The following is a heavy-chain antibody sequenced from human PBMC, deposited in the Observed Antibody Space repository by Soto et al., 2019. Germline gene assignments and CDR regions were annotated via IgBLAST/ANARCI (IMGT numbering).Heavy chain of an antibody. D-gene: IGHD4-4*01. CDR2: IYSIGNT. CDR1: GASIRSSAY. V-gene: IGHV4-39*01. J-gene: IGHJ6*02. CDR3: SRNSRYSTDV. Sequence: PSETLSLTCTVSGASIRSSAYWGWIRQPPGKGLEWIGSIYSIGNTYYNPSLKSGVTISADTSKNQFSLNLISVTAADTAGYYCSRNSRYSTDVWGQGITVTVSS.